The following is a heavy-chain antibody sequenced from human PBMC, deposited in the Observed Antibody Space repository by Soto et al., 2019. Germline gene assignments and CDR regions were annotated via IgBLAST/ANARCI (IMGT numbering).Heavy chain of an antibody. Sequence: EVQLLESGGGLVQPGGSLRLSCAASGFTFSSYAMSWVRQAPGKGLEWVSAISGSGGSTYYADSVKGRFTISRDNSKNTLYLQMNSLRAEDTAVYYCAKDYGDYVLGWDLYGMDVWGQGTTVTVSS. CDR3: AKDYGDYVLGWDLYGMDV. CDR1: GFTFSSYA. V-gene: IGHV3-23*01. CDR2: ISGSGGST. D-gene: IGHD4-17*01. J-gene: IGHJ6*02.